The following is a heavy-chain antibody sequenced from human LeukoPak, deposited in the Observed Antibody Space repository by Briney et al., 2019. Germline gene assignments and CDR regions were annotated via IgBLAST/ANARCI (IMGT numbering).Heavy chain of an antibody. V-gene: IGHV4-4*02. CDR3: ASAPGEWEPPDGFDI. Sequence: PSGTLSLTCAVSGGSISSSNWWSWVRQPPGKGLEWIGEIYHSGSTNYNPSLKSRVTISVDKSKNQFSLKLSSVTAADTAVYYCASAPGEWEPPDGFDIWGQGTMVTVSS. CDR2: IYHSGST. CDR1: GGSISSSNW. J-gene: IGHJ3*02. D-gene: IGHD3-16*01.